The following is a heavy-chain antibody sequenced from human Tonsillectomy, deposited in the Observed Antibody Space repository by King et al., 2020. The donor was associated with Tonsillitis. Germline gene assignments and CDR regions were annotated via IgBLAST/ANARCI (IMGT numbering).Heavy chain of an antibody. CDR3: TRGDDCSGGSCHYYGMDV. Sequence: VQLVESGGGVVQPGRSQRLSCAASGFTFSNYDMHWVRQAPGKGLEWVAVISYDGSNKYYAESVKGRFTISRDNSKNTLFLQMNSLRVEDTAVYYCTRGDDCSGGSCHYYGMDVWGQGTTVTVSS. V-gene: IGHV3-33*05. CDR2: ISYDGSNK. J-gene: IGHJ6*02. D-gene: IGHD2-15*01. CDR1: GFTFSNYD.